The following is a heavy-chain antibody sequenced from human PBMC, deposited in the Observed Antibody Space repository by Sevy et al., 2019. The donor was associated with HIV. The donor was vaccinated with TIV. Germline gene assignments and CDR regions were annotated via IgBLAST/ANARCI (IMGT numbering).Heavy chain of an antibody. CDR2: INNSGGST. D-gene: IGHD6-13*01. CDR1: GFSFDSYD. CDR3: VKERVGYISSWYYFDS. J-gene: IGHJ4*02. V-gene: IGHV3-23*01. Sequence: GESLKISCTASGFSFDSYDMNWVRQAPGKGLEWVAVINNSGGSTDYADSVRGRFSMSRDNPNVYLEMNSLRVEDTAVYYCVKERVGYISSWYYFDSWGQGTLVTVSS.